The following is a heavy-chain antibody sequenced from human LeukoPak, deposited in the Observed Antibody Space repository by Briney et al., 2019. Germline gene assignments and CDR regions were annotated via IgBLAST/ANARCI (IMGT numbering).Heavy chain of an antibody. CDR1: GGSISSYY. Sequence: PSETLSLTCTVSGGSISSYYWSWIRQPAGKGLEWIGRIYTSGSTNYNPSLKSRVTMSVDTSKNQFSLKLSSVTAADTAVYYCARAITGASIGSTSCYSRVCRGDAFDIWGQGTMVTVSS. D-gene: IGHD2-2*01. CDR2: IYTSGST. J-gene: IGHJ3*02. V-gene: IGHV4-4*07. CDR3: ARAITGASIGSTSCYSRVCRGDAFDI.